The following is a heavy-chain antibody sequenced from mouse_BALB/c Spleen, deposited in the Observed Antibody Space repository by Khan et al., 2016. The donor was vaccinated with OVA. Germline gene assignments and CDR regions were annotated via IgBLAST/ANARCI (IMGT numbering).Heavy chain of an antibody. J-gene: IGHJ3*01. CDR3: VGGYYGDPFAY. D-gene: IGHD2-13*01. Sequence: EVELVESGGGLVKPGGSLKLSCAASGFTFSDYYMYWVRQTPDERLEWVATISDGLNYIYSPDNVKGRFTISRDNAKNNLYLQMSSLKSEDSAMYYCVGGYYGDPFAYWGQGTLVTVSA. CDR1: GFTFSDYY. CDR2: ISDGLNYI. V-gene: IGHV5-4*02.